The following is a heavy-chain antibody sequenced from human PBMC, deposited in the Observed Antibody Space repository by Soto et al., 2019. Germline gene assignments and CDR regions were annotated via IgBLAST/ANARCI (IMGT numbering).Heavy chain of an antibody. Sequence: QVQLVQSGAEVKKPGASVKVSCKASGYTFTSYGISWVRQAPGQGVEWMGWISAYNGNTKYAQKLQGRGTMTTDTSTSTAYVELRSLRSADTAVYDCARERNYFDSWGQRTLVSIYS. V-gene: IGHV1-18*01. CDR2: ISAYNGNT. CDR1: GYTFTSYG. CDR3: ARERNYFDS. J-gene: IGHJ4*02.